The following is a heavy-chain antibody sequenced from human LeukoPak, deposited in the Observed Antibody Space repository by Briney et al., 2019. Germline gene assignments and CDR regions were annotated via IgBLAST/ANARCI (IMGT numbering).Heavy chain of an antibody. V-gene: IGHV4-38-2*02. J-gene: IGHJ4*02. CDR1: GYSISSGYY. D-gene: IGHD3-9*01. CDR2: INHSGRT. Sequence: SETLSLTCTVSGYSISSGYYWGWMRQPPGNGLEWIGDINHSGRTNYNPSLKSRVTISVDTSKNQFSLKLSSVTAADTVFFFKQRTAYDILTGYHWISDYWGQGTLVTVSS. CDR3: QRTAYDILTGYHWISDY.